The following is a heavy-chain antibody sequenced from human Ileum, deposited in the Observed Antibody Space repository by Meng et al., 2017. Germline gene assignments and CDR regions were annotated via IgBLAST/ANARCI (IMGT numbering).Heavy chain of an antibody. CDR3: ARDERRADYYYYGMDV. V-gene: IGHV1-69*05. Sequence: SVKVSCKASGGTFSSYAISWVRQDPGQGLEGMGGIIPIVGTANYAQKFQGRVTITTDESTSTAYMELSSMRAEDTAVYYCARDERRADYYYYGMDVWGQGTTVTVFS. J-gene: IGHJ6*02. CDR1: GGTFSSYA. D-gene: IGHD6-25*01. CDR2: IIPIVGTA.